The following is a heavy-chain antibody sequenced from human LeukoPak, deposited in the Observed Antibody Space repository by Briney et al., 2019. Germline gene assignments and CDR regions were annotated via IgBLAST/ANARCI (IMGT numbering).Heavy chain of an antibody. J-gene: IGHJ5*02. CDR3: ARVQIVSPTIRFDP. CDR1: GDSINNHQ. D-gene: IGHD2-2*02. V-gene: IGHV4-59*11. Sequence: SETPSLTCTVSGDSINNHQWSWIRQPPGKGLEWIGYIHYSGRTNYHPSLKSRVTISIDTSKNQFSLNMNSVTSMDTAVYYCARVQIVSPTIRFDPWGQGTLVAVSS. CDR2: IHYSGRT.